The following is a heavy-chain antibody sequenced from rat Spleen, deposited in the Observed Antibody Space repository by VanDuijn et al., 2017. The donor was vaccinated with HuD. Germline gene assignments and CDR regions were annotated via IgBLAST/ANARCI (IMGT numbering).Heavy chain of an antibody. D-gene: IGHD1-9*01. J-gene: IGHJ2*01. CDR2: ISYGDSSGHSGT. Sequence: EVQLVESGGGLVQPGRSLKLSCAASGFTFRDHGLAWVRQAPTTGPEWVATISYGDSSGHSGTYYRDSVRGRFTISRDDAKSTLSLQMDSLRSEDTATYYCARRHYGYTDYFDYWGQGVMVTVSS. V-gene: IGHV5-29*01. CDR1: GFTFRDHG. CDR3: ARRHYGYTDYFDY.